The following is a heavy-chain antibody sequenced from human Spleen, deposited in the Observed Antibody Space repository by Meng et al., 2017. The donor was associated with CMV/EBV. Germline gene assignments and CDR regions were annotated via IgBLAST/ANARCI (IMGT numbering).Heavy chain of an antibody. J-gene: IGHJ6*02. V-gene: IGHV3-9*01. CDR3: VKDRNYDQAYGMDV. CDR1: GFTFDDSA. Sequence: SLKISCAASGFTFDDSAMHWVRLAPGKGLEWVSGISWNSGSIAYADSVKGRFTISRDNAKNSLLLQMNSLRAEDTALYYCVKDRNYDQAYGMDVWGQGTTVTVSS. D-gene: IGHD1-7*01. CDR2: ISWNSGSI.